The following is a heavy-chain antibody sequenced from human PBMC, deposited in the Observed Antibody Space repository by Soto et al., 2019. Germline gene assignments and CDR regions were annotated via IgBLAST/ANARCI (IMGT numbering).Heavy chain of an antibody. J-gene: IGHJ4*02. CDR1: GFTFSSDA. CDR2: IRGSSGRK. CDR3: AKDQAPIAVATFDY. V-gene: IGHV3-23*01. Sequence: GGSLRLSFGASGFTFSSDAMSGFRQSPGKGVEWVSDIRGSSGRKYSADSVKGRFTISRDNSKNTLYLQMNSLRAEDTAVYYCAKDQAPIAVATFDYWGQGTLVTVSS. D-gene: IGHD6-19*01.